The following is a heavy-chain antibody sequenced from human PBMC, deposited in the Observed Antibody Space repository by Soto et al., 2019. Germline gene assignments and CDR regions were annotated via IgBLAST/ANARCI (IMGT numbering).Heavy chain of an antibody. Sequence: PSETLSLTCAVYGGSFSGYYWSWIRQPPGKGLEWIGEINHRGSTNYNPSLKSRVTISVDTSKNQFSLKVSSVTAADTAVYYCARGDNNYGLVYWGQGTLVTVSS. D-gene: IGHD5-18*01. CDR2: INHRGST. CDR1: GGSFSGYY. CDR3: ARGDNNYGLVY. V-gene: IGHV4-34*01. J-gene: IGHJ4*02.